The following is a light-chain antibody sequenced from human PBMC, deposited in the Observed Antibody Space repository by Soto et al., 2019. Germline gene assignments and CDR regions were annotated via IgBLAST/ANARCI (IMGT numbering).Light chain of an antibody. J-gene: IGLJ2*01. CDR3: AAWYVSLVV. CDR2: SDN. V-gene: IGLV1-44*01. Sequence: QSVLTQPPSASGTPGQRVTISCSGSSSNIGTNTVIWYQQLPGAAPKLLIYSDNQRPSGVPDRFSGSTSGTSASLAISGLQSEDEADYFCAAWYVSLVVFGGGTQLTVL. CDR1: SSNIGTNT.